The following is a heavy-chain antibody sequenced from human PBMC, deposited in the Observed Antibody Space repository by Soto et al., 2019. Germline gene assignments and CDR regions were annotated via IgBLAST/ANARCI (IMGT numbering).Heavy chain of an antibody. V-gene: IGHV3-30*04. D-gene: IGHD6-19*01. CDR2: ISYDGSNK. J-gene: IGHJ6*03. CDR1: GFTFSSYA. CDR3: ARSPKEGGGLAVAGMGGYYMDV. Sequence: GGSLRLSCAASGFTFSSYAMHWVRQAPGKGLEWVAVISYDGSNKYYADSVKGRFTISRDNSKNTLYLQMNSLRAEDTAVYYCARSPKEGGGLAVAGMGGYYMDVWGKGTTVTVSS.